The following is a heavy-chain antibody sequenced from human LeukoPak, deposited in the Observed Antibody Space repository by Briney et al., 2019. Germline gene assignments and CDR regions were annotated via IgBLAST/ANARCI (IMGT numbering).Heavy chain of an antibody. CDR3: ARETRGAVGSF. Sequence: PGGPLRLSCAASVSTLRTYWMTWFRQTPGKALQWVASLQQDGGGKYYVDSVKGRFTISRDSADNSLYLQMNSLRAEDTGVYYCARETRGAVGSFWGQGTLVTVSS. V-gene: IGHV3-7*05. CDR2: LQQDGGGK. D-gene: IGHD6-19*01. CDR1: VSTLRTYW. J-gene: IGHJ4*02.